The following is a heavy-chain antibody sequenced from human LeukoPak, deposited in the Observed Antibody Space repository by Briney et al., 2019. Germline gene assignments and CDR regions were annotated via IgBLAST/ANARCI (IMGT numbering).Heavy chain of an antibody. CDR2: IYYSGST. CDR3: ARDTPKEYGTYAFDI. CDR1: GGSISSSSYY. J-gene: IGHJ3*02. Sequence: SGPGLVKPSETLSLTCTVSGGSISSSSYYWGWIRQPPGKGLEWIGSIYYSGSTYYNPSLKSRVTISVDTSKNQFSLKLSSVTAADTAVYYCARDTPKEYGTYAFDIWGQGTMVTVSS. V-gene: IGHV4-39*07. D-gene: IGHD6-6*01.